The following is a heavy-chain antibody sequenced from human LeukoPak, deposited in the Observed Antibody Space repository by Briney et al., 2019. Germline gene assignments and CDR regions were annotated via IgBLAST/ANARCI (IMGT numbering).Heavy chain of an antibody. V-gene: IGHV3-7*01. CDR1: GFTFSNFA. D-gene: IGHD3-22*01. CDR3: ARDYYDSSGYYFFDY. Sequence: GGSLRLSCAASGFTFSNFAMTWVRQAPGKGLEWVANIKQDGSEKYYVDSVKGRFTISRDTAKNSLYLQMNSLRAEDTAVYYCARDYYDSSGYYFFDYWGQGTLVTVSS. CDR2: IKQDGSEK. J-gene: IGHJ4*02.